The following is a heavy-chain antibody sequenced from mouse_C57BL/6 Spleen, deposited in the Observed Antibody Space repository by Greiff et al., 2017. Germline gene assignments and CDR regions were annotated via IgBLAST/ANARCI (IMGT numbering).Heavy chain of an antibody. CDR3: ARGWDRSWFAY. D-gene: IGHD3-3*01. V-gene: IGHV1-52*01. CDR1: GYTFTSYW. CDR2: IDPSDSET. J-gene: IGHJ3*01. Sequence: QVQLQQPGAELVRPGSSVKLSCKASGYTFTSYWMHWVKQRPIQGLEWIGNIDPSDSETHYNQKFKDKATLTVDKSSSPAYMQLSSLTSEDSAVYYCARGWDRSWFAYWGQGTLVTVSA.